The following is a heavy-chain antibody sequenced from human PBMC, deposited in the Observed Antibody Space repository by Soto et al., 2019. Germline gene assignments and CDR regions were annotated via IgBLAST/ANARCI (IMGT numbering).Heavy chain of an antibody. J-gene: IGHJ6*02. V-gene: IGHV4-31*03. Sequence: SESLCLTGTFSGSSVSSGGYYWSWIRQHPGKGLEWIGYIYYSGSTYYNPSLKSRVTISVDTSKNQFSLKLSSVTAADTAVYYCARAAKGSYGYTANYYYYGMDVWGQGTTVTVSS. D-gene: IGHD5-18*01. CDR1: GSSVSSGGYY. CDR2: IYYSGST. CDR3: ARAAKGSYGYTANYYYYGMDV.